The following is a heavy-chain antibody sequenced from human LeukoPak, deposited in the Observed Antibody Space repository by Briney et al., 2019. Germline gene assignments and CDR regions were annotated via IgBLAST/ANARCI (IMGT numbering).Heavy chain of an antibody. Sequence: GASVKVSCKASGYTFTSYDINWVRQATGQGLEWMGWMNPNSGVTNYAQKFQGRVTMTRDTSISTAYMELSSLRSDDTAVYYCARGHDGQLGYWGQGVLVTVSS. D-gene: IGHD6-6*01. CDR3: ARGHDGQLGY. CDR1: GYTFTSYD. CDR2: MNPNSGVT. V-gene: IGHV1-2*02. J-gene: IGHJ4*02.